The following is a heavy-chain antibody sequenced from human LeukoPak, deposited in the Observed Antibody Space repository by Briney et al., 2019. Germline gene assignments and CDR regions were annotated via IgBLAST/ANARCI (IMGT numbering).Heavy chain of an antibody. CDR1: GYALTAYD. Sequence: ASVTVSRKTSGYALTAYDLHWVRQAPGQGLEWMGLLSPYGESISAPHFVGRLSLTRDTSINTAFMELSDLTSDDTAVYYCVREVWRFDSWGQGTQVTVSS. V-gene: IGHV1-2*02. CDR2: LSPYGES. CDR3: VREVWRFDS. J-gene: IGHJ4*02.